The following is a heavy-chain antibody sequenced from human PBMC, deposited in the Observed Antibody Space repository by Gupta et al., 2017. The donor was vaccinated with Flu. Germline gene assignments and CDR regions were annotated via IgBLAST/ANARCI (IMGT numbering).Heavy chain of an antibody. Sequence: QVQLVESGGGVVQPGRSRRLSCAASGFTFSRYGMHWVRQDPGKGLEWVAVIWYDGSNKYYADSVKGRFTISRDNSKNTLYLQMNSLRAEDTAVYYCARDFCSSTSCYLLDYWGQGTLVTVSS. V-gene: IGHV3-33*01. CDR3: ARDFCSSTSCYLLDY. D-gene: IGHD2-2*01. J-gene: IGHJ4*02. CDR1: GFTFSRYG. CDR2: IWYDGSNK.